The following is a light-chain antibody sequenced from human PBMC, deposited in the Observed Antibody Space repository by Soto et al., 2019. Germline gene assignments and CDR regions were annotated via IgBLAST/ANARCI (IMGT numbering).Light chain of an antibody. J-gene: IGKJ5*01. V-gene: IGKV1-39*01. CDR1: QSIRSY. Sequence: DIQLTQSPSSLSASVGDRVTITCRASQSIRSYLNWYQQKPGEAPKLLIYATSTLPSGVPSRFSGSGSGTDFTLTITSLQPEDFATYYCQQSYSTPITFGQGKRLEI. CDR2: ATS. CDR3: QQSYSTPIT.